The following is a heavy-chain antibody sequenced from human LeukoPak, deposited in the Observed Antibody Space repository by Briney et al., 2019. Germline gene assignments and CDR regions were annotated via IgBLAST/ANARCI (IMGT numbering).Heavy chain of an antibody. D-gene: IGHD3-10*01. J-gene: IGHJ3*01. CDR3: ARGPYYNPSDAFDL. CDR2: MWTDRSDK. CDR1: GFIFRNIA. Sequence: GRSLRLSCAASGFIFRNIAMQWVRQAPGKGVGWVGVMWTDRSDKYYADSVKGRFTISRDNSRNALYLQMNSLRAEDTAVYYCARGPYYNPSDAFDLWGQGTVVTVFS. V-gene: IGHV3-33*01.